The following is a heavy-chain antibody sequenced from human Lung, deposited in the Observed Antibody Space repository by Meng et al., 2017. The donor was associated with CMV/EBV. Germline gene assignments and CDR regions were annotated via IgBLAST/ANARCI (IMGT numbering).Heavy chain of an antibody. J-gene: IGHJ4*02. V-gene: IGHV6-1*01. Sequence: SQTXSLTXXIPGDRVPSNRATWNWTRQSPSRGLGWLGRTYYKSKWNHDYAVSVKSRISFNPDTSKNQFSLQLSSVTPEDTAVYYCARVFGDITGYVFNYWGQGTLVTVSS. CDR2: TYYKSKWNH. CDR1: GDRVPSNRAT. CDR3: ARVFGDITGYVFNY. D-gene: IGHD3-22*01.